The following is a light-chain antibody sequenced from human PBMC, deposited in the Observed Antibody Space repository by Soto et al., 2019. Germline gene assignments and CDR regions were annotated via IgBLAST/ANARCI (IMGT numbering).Light chain of an antibody. V-gene: IGLV2-8*01. CDR2: EVS. CDR3: SSYAGSNNV. J-gene: IGLJ1*01. Sequence: QSALTQPPSASGSPGQSVTISCTGTSSDVGGYNFVSWYQQHPGKAPKLMIYEVSKRPSGVPDRFSGSKSDNTASLPVSGLQAEDEADYYCSSYAGSNNVFGTGTKVTVL. CDR1: SSDVGGYNF.